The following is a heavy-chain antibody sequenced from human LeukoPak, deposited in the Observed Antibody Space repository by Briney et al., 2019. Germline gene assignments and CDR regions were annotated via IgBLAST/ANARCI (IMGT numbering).Heavy chain of an antibody. CDR1: GFTFSSYE. CDR2: ISSRGSTI. J-gene: IGHJ4*02. Sequence: PGGSLRLSCAASGFTFSSYEMNWVRQAPGKGLQWVSYISSRGSTICYADSVKGRFTISRDNAKNSLFLQMNSLRAEDTAVYYCARGHYYDSRGTTPNDYWGQGTLVTVSS. CDR3: ARGHYYDSRGTTPNDY. D-gene: IGHD3-22*01. V-gene: IGHV3-48*03.